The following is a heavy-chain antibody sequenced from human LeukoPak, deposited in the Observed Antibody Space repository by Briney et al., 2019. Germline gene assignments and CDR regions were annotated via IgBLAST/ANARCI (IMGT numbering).Heavy chain of an antibody. Sequence: GGSLRLSCAASGFSFSGDYIHWVRQAPGKGLEYVSAISGNGVTTHYTNSVKGRFTISRDNSKNTVYLQMGSLSTEDTAVYYCARDTNREQDIWGQGTTVSVSS. CDR1: GFSFSGDY. CDR2: ISGNGVTT. V-gene: IGHV3-64*01. D-gene: IGHD3-3*01. CDR3: ARDTNREQDI. J-gene: IGHJ6*02.